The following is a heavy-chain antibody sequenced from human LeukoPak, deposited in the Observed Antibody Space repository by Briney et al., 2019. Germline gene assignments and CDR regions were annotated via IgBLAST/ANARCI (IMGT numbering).Heavy chain of an antibody. J-gene: IGHJ4*02. V-gene: IGHV3-7*01. CDR2: IKQDGSEK. CDR1: GFTFSDYW. Sequence: GGSLRLSCAASGFTFSDYWMTWVRQAPGKGLEWVAHIKQDGSEKYYVDFVKGRFTISRDNAKNLQYLQMSSLRAEDTAVYYCARDLHSYGYWGQGTLVTVSS. D-gene: IGHD5-18*01. CDR3: ARDLHSYGY.